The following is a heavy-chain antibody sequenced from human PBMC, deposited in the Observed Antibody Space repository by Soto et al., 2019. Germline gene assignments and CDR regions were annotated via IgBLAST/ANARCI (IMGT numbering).Heavy chain of an antibody. CDR2: LYHTGSN. Sequence: SETLSLTCAVSGYSISSGYYWGWIRQPPGKGLEWIGSLYHTGSNYYNPSLKSRVTISVDTSKNHFSLKLSSVTAADTAVYYCSRAVAGTIGAFDIWGQGTTVTVSS. V-gene: IGHV4-38-2*01. J-gene: IGHJ3*02. CDR1: GYSISSGYY. CDR3: SRAVAGTIGAFDI. D-gene: IGHD6-19*01.